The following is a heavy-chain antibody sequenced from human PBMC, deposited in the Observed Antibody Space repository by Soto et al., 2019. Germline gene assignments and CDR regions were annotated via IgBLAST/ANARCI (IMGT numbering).Heavy chain of an antibody. J-gene: IGHJ3*01. D-gene: IGHD3-22*01. CDR2: IYWDDDK. CDR1: GFSLSTTGAG. CDR3: AHRRHPYYDSSGFGAFDV. Sequence: QITLKESGPTLVKPTQTLTLTCIFSGFSLSTTGAGVGWIRQPPGKALEWLGIIYWDDDKRYSPSVKSRLTIIQDNSKNQVVLTMTNMDPVDTATYYCAHRRHPYYDSSGFGAFDVWGQGTMVTVAS. V-gene: IGHV2-5*02.